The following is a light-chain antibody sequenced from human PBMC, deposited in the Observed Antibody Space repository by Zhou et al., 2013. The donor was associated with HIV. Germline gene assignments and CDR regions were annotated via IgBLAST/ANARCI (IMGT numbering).Light chain of an antibody. CDR1: QSVNSY. J-gene: IGKJ5*01. Sequence: EIVLTQSPATLSLSPGERATLSCRASQSVNSYLIWYQHKPGQTPRLLIYDASNRATGIPARFSGSGSGTDFTLTISSLEPEDFALYYCQQRSNWPITFGQGTRLEIK. V-gene: IGKV3-11*01. CDR3: QQRSNWPIT. CDR2: DAS.